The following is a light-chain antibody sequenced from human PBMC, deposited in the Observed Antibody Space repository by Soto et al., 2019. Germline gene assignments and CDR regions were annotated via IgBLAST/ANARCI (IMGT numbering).Light chain of an antibody. Sequence: DIQMTQSPSSLSAFVGDSITITCQASQDIKNYLNWYQHKPGKAPKLLIYDAFKSDTGVPSRFSGSGSGPDFTFTINNLQPEDIATYFCQQYDSLPPTFGGGTRV. CDR1: QDIKNY. CDR2: DAF. V-gene: IGKV1-33*01. CDR3: QQYDSLPPT. J-gene: IGKJ4*01.